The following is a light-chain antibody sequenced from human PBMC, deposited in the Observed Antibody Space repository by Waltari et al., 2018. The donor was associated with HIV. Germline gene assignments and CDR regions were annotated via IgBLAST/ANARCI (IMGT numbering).Light chain of an antibody. CDR2: RDN. CDR1: TATIGASF. V-gene: IGLV1-47*01. CDR3: AVLDDTLAGVV. J-gene: IGLJ2*01. Sequence: QSVLTHPPSASGTPGQKVTLSCSVGTATIGASFVLCFQPFPGTAPKLLIYRDNMRHSGVPARFSGSKSGTSASLTISGLRSDDEAHYFCAVLDDTLAGVVFGGGTKLTVL.